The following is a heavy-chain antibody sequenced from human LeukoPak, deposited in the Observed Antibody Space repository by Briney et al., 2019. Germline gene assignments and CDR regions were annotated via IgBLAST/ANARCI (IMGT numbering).Heavy chain of an antibody. CDR3: ARDLSGSYSVDY. D-gene: IGHD3-10*01. J-gene: IGHJ4*02. CDR1: GFTFRSHG. CDR2: ISYDGSKK. Sequence: GGSLRLSCAASGFTFRSHGMHWLRQAPGKGLEWAAVISYDGSKKDYEDSVKGRFTISRDSSKNTVYLQMNSLRTEDTAFYYCARDLSGSYSVDYWGQGTLVTVSS. V-gene: IGHV3-30*04.